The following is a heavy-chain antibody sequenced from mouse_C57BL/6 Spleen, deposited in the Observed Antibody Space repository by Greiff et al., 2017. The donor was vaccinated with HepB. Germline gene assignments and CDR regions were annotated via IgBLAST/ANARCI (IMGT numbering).Heavy chain of an antibody. CDR1: GYSFTGYY. CDR2: INPSTGGT. D-gene: IGHD2-4*01. J-gene: IGHJ2*01. V-gene: IGHV1-42*01. Sequence: EVQLQQSGPELVKPGASVKISCKASGYSFTGYYMNWVKQSPEKSLEWIGEINPSTGGTTYNQKFKAKATLTVDKSSSTAYMQLKSLTSEDSAVYYCARRFPIYYDYDGYFDYWGQGTTLTVSS. CDR3: ARRFPIYYDYDGYFDY.